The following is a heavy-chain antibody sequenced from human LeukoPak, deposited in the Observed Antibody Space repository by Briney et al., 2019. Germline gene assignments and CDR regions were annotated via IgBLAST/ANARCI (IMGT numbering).Heavy chain of an antibody. Sequence: SETLSLTCTVSGGPISSYYWSWIRQPPGKGLEWIGYIYYSGRTNYHPSLKSRVTVSVDTSKNQFSLKLSSVTAADTAVYYCARGVSMPYDYWGKGTLVTVSS. CDR3: ARGVSMPYDY. V-gene: IGHV4-59*01. CDR2: IYYSGRT. CDR1: GGPISSYY. D-gene: IGHD2/OR15-2a*01. J-gene: IGHJ4*02.